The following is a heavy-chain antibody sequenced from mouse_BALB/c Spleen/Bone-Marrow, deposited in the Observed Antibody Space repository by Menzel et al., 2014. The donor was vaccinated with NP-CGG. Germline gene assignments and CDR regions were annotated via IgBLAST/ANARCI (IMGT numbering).Heavy chain of an antibody. V-gene: IGHV5-6*02. J-gene: IGHJ4*01. CDR2: ISSGGSYS. CDR3: VRQLDF. CDR1: GFTFSAYG. Sequence: EVMLVESGGDLVKPGGSLKLSCAASGFTFSAYGMSWVRQTPDKRLEWVATISSGGSYSYYPDSVKGRFTITRDNAKNTLYLQMSSLKSEDTAMYFCVRQLDFWGQGTSVTVSS.